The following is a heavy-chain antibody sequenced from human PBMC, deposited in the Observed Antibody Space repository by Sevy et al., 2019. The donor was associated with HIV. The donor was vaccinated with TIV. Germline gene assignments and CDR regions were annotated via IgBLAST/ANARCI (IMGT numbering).Heavy chain of an antibody. CDR1: EYTFTGYY. V-gene: IGHV1-2*02. J-gene: IGHJ6*02. CDR3: ARRFCGGAKCYEDYYFAMDV. Sequence: ASVKVSCKASEYTFTGYYIHWVRQAPGQGLEWMGCIIPDTGVTRCIQKLQGRVSMTRDTSISTAYMELRSLSPDDTAEYFCARRFCGGAKCYEDYYFAMDVWGQGTTVTVSS. D-gene: IGHD3-3*01. CDR2: IIPDTGVT.